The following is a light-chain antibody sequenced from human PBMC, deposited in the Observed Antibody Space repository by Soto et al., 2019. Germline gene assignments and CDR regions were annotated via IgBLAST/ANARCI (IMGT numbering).Light chain of an antibody. J-gene: IGLJ1*01. Sequence: QSALTQPASVSGSPGQSITISCTGTSSDVGGYNDVSWYQQHPGKAPEFMIYDVSNRPSGVSNRFSGSKSGDTASLTISGRQAEDEPDYYCSSYTSSSTDVFGTGTKLTVL. CDR1: SSDVGGYND. V-gene: IGLV2-14*01. CDR3: SSYTSSSTDV. CDR2: DVS.